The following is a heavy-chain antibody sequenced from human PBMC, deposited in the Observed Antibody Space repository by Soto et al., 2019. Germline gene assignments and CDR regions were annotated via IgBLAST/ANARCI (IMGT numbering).Heavy chain of an antibody. CDR1: TGGSS. V-gene: IGHV4-30-2*01. CDR3: ARTSTGGPDY. J-gene: IGHJ4*02. Sequence: TGGSSSCWIRQPPGKGLEWIGYIYHSGSTYYNPSLKSRVTISVDRSKNQFSLKLSSVTAADTAVYYCARTSTGGPDYLGQGNLVTGS. CDR2: IYHSGST. D-gene: IGHD3-16*01.